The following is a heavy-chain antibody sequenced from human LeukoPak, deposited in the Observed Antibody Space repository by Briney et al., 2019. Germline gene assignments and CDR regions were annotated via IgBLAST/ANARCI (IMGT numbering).Heavy chain of an antibody. D-gene: IGHD3-10*01. CDR1: GGSISSGNYY. CDR2: IHHSGST. V-gene: IGHV4-31*03. Sequence: SETLSPTCTVSGGSISSGNYYWSWIRQHPGKGLEWIGYIHHSGSTYYNPSLKSRVIISVDTSKNQFSLKLNSVTAADTAVYYCASYGSGSYRFDPWGQGTLVTVSS. CDR3: ASYGSGSYRFDP. J-gene: IGHJ5*02.